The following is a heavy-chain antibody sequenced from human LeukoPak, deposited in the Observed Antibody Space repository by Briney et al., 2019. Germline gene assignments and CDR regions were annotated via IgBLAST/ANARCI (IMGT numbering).Heavy chain of an antibody. CDR2: IRQDGSEK. CDR1: GFTFSSYW. J-gene: IGHJ4*02. D-gene: IGHD3-9*01. Sequence: PGGSLRPPCAASGFTFSSYWMSWVRQAPGKGLEWVANIRQDGSEKYYVDSVKGRFTISRDNAKNSLYLQMNSLRAGDTAVYYCARDFTDYDILTGYFDYWGQGTLVTVSS. CDR3: ARDFTDYDILTGYFDY. V-gene: IGHV3-7*01.